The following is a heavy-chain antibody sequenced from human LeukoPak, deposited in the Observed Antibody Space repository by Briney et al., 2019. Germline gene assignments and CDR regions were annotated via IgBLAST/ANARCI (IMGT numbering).Heavy chain of an antibody. CDR1: TFTFSRFE. V-gene: IGHV3-48*03. Sequence: GGSLRLSCAASTFTFSRFEVNWVRQFPGKGLDSISYISGSGSSIPYADSVKGRFTFSRDNTNNSPHLQMNSLRDKDTAVYYCAREGGDYGDYAYYYGMDVWGQGTTVTVSS. J-gene: IGHJ6*02. CDR2: ISGSGSSI. D-gene: IGHD4-17*01. CDR3: AREGGDYGDYAYYYGMDV.